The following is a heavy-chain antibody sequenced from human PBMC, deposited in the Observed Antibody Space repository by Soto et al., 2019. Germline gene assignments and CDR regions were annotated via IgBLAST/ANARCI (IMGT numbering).Heavy chain of an antibody. V-gene: IGHV3-30-3*01. D-gene: IGHD3-22*01. CDR3: ASGRSVFPPLKIAYNSSGYYQGSDY. Sequence: PGGSLRLSCAASGFTFSSYAMHWVRQAPGKGLEWVAVISYDGSNKYYADSVKGRFTISRDNSKNTLYLQMNSLRAEDTAVYYCASGRSVFPPLKIAYNSSGYYQGSDYWGQGTLVTVSS. CDR1: GFTFSSYA. CDR2: ISYDGSNK. J-gene: IGHJ4*02.